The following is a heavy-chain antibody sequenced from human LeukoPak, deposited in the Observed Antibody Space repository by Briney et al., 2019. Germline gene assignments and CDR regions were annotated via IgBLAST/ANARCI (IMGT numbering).Heavy chain of an antibody. V-gene: IGHV3-7*01. J-gene: IGHJ4*02. Sequence: PGGSLRLSCAASGFTFSSYWMCWVRQAPGKGLEWVANIKQDGSEKYYVDSVKGRFTISRDNAKNSLYLQMNSLRAEDTAVYYCARDDFWSGFGFDYWGQGTLVTVSS. CDR1: GFTFSSYW. CDR3: ARDDFWSGFGFDY. CDR2: IKQDGSEK. D-gene: IGHD3-3*01.